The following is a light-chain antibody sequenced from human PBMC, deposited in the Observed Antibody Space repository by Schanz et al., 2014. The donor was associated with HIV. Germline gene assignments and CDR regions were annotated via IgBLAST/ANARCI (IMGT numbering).Light chain of an antibody. V-gene: IGLV2-23*02. J-gene: IGLJ1*01. CDR1: RNDVGTYNL. CDR3: CSYADGGTYV. Sequence: QSALTQPASVSGSPGQSITISCTGTRNDVGTYNLVSWYQQHPGKAPQLMIYEVTKRPSGVSDRFSGSKSDNTASLTISGLQADDEADYYFCSYADGGTYVFGTGTKVTVL. CDR2: EVT.